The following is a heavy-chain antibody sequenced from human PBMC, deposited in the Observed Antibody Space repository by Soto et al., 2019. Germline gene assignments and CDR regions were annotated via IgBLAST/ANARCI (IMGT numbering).Heavy chain of an antibody. CDR2: IYSGGST. CDR1: GFTVSSNY. V-gene: IGHV3-53*01. Sequence: GGSLRLSCAASGFTVSSNYMSWVRQAPGKGLEWVSVIYSGGSTYYADSVKGRFTISRDNSKNTMYLQMNSLRAEDTAVYYCARVIGYCSGGSCYSELNWFDPWGQGTLVTVSS. J-gene: IGHJ5*02. CDR3: ARVIGYCSGGSCYSELNWFDP. D-gene: IGHD2-15*01.